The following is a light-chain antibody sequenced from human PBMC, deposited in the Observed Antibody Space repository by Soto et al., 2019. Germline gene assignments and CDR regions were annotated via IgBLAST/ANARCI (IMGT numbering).Light chain of an antibody. V-gene: IGLV2-14*01. Sequence: QSALTQPASVSGSPGQSITISCTGTSSDVGGYNYVSWYQQHPGKAPKLMIYDVSNRPSGVSNRFSGSKSGNTASLTISGLQAEDEADYDCSSYTSSSTLEFGVGTKLTVL. CDR3: SSYTSSSTLE. CDR1: SSDVGGYNY. J-gene: IGLJ2*01. CDR2: DVS.